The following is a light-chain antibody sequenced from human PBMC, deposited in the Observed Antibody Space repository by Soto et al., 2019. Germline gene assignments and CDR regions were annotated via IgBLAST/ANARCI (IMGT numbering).Light chain of an antibody. CDR3: AAWDDSVNGPV. Sequence: QSVLIQPPSASGTPGQRVTISCSGSSSNIGSNVVNWYQQLPGTAPKLLIYSNNQRPSGVPDRFSGSKSGTSGSLAISGLQSEEEAEYYCAAWDDSVNGPVFGGGTKLTVL. J-gene: IGLJ3*02. CDR2: SNN. V-gene: IGLV1-44*01. CDR1: SSNIGSNV.